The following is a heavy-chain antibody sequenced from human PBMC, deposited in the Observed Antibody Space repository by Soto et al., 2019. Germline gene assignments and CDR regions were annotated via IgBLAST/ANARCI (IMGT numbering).Heavy chain of an antibody. CDR2: ISGSGGST. V-gene: IGHV3-23*01. CDR1: GFTFSSYA. Sequence: LRLSCAASGFTFSSYAMSWVRQAPGKGLEWVSAISGSGGSTYYADSVKGRFTISRDNSKNTLYLQMNSLRAEDTAVYYCAKAPITYCSGGSCYLLFDYWGQGTLVTVSS. J-gene: IGHJ4*02. D-gene: IGHD2-15*01. CDR3: AKAPITYCSGGSCYLLFDY.